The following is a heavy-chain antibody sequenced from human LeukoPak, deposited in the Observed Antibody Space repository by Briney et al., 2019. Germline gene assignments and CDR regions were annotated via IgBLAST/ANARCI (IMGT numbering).Heavy chain of an antibody. CDR3: ARGVTDSSGYYRYYYYYMDV. Sequence: PSETLSLTCAVYGGSFSGYYWSWIRQPPGKGLEWIGEINHSGSTNYNPSLKSRVTISVDTSKNQFSLKLSSVTAADTAVYYCARGVTDSSGYYRYYYYYMDVWGKGTTVTVSS. CDR1: GGSFSGYY. D-gene: IGHD3-22*01. CDR2: INHSGST. J-gene: IGHJ6*03. V-gene: IGHV4-34*01.